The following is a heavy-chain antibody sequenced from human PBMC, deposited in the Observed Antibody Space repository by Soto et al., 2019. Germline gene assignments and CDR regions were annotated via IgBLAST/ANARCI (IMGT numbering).Heavy chain of an antibody. V-gene: IGHV3-9*01. Sequence: EVQLVESGGGLVQPGRSLRLSCAASGFTIDNYAMHWVRQAPGKGLEWVSGISWNSGSIGYADSVKGRFTISRDNAKNSLYLQMNSLRAEDTAMYYCAKQPTIFGVVITHSPFDYWGQGTLVTVSS. D-gene: IGHD3-3*01. CDR1: GFTIDNYA. CDR3: AKQPTIFGVVITHSPFDY. J-gene: IGHJ4*02. CDR2: ISWNSGSI.